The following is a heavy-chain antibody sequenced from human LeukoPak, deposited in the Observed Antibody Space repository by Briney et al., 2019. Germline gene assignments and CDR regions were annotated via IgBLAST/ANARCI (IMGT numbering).Heavy chain of an antibody. V-gene: IGHV1-2*02. CDR1: GYTFTGYY. D-gene: IGHD4-17*01. Sequence: ASVKVSCKASGYTFTGYYMHWVRQAPGQGLEWMGWINPNSGGTNYAQKFQGRVTMTRDSSISTAYMELSRLRSDDTAVYYCARDSHDYGDYVGYWGQGTLVTVSS. CDR3: ARDSHDYGDYVGY. J-gene: IGHJ4*02. CDR2: INPNSGGT.